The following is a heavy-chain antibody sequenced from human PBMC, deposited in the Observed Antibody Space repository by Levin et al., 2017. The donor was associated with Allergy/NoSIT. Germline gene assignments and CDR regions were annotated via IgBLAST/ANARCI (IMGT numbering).Heavy chain of an antibody. V-gene: IGHV1-69*04. CDR1: GGTFSSYA. CDR2: IIPILGIA. CDR3: ARERTYYYGSGSYWYFDY. D-gene: IGHD3-10*01. J-gene: IGHJ4*02. Sequence: SVKVSCKASGGTFSSYAISWVRQAPGQGLEWMGRIIPILGIANYAQKFQGRVTITADKSTSTAYMELSSLRSEDTAVYYCARERTYYYGSGSYWYFDYWGQGTLVTVSS.